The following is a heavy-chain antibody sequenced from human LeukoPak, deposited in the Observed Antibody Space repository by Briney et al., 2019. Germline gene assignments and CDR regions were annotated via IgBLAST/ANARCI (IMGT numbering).Heavy chain of an antibody. Sequence: LGGSLRLSCAASAFSLNAYNMNWVRQAPGTGLEWVSSISYTGTYIYYADSVKGRFTISRDNAQNSLYLQMNSLRAEDTAIYYCVRDRGTYRPIDYWGQGTLVTVSS. D-gene: IGHD1-26*01. CDR1: AFSLNAYN. V-gene: IGHV3-21*04. J-gene: IGHJ4*02. CDR2: ISYTGTYI. CDR3: VRDRGTYRPIDY.